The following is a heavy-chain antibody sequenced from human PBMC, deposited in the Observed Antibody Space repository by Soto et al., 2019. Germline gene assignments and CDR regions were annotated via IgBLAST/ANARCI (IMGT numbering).Heavy chain of an antibody. CDR1: GGSISAGDYY. D-gene: IGHD3-9*01. CDR2: IYYTGTA. Sequence: PSETLSLTCTVSGGSISAGDYYWNWIRQPPGKGLEWIGYIYYTGTAKYNPSLKSRATLSVDTSRNHFSLNLTSVTAADTAVYYCARGDWFHPWGPGTLSTVSLALRKNNWFDPCGQGIMVTVYS. CDR3: ARGDWFHPWGPGTLSTVSLALRKNNWFDP. V-gene: IGHV4-30-4*01. J-gene: IGHJ5*02.